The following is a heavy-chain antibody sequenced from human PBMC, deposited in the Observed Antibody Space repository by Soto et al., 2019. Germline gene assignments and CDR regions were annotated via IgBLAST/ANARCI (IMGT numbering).Heavy chain of an antibody. J-gene: IGHJ6*02. D-gene: IGHD2-2*01. Sequence: QVQLVQSGAEVKKPGSSVKVSCKASGGTFSSYAISWVRQAPGQGLEWMGGIIPISGTANYAQKFQGRVTITGDESTSTAYMERSSLRSEDTAVYYCARSQGSSTSLEIYYYYYYGMDVWGQGTTVTVSS. CDR2: IIPISGTA. CDR3: ARSQGSSTSLEIYYYYYYGMDV. V-gene: IGHV1-69*01. CDR1: GGTFSSYA.